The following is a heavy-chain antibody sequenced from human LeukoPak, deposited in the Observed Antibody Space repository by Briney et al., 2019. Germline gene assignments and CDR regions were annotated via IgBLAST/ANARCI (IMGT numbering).Heavy chain of an antibody. CDR3: VPTWDVAPAALRVGYAFDI. J-gene: IGHJ3*02. Sequence: SETLSLTCAVYGGSYSGYYWSWIRQPPGKGLEWIGEINHSGSTNYNPSLKSRVTISVDTSKNQFSLKLSSVTAADTAVYARVPTWDVAPAALRVGYAFDIWGQGIMVTVSS. D-gene: IGHD2-2*01. V-gene: IGHV4-34*03. CDR1: GGSYSGYY. CDR2: INHSGST.